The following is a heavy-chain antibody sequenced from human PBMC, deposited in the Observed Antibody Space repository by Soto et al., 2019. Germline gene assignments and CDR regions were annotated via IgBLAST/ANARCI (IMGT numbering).Heavy chain of an antibody. CDR2: FSSSGSTI. V-gene: IGHV3-48*04. J-gene: IGHJ6*02. CDR1: VFTFSSYW. D-gene: IGHD2-15*01. Sequence: GSLRLSCAASVFTFSSYWMHWVRQAPGKGLVWVSRFSSSGSTIYYADSVKGRFTISRDNAKNSLYLQMNSLRAEDTAVYYCARRGRARYCSGGSCYAYYYGMDVWGQGTTVTVSS. CDR3: ARRGRARYCSGGSCYAYYYGMDV.